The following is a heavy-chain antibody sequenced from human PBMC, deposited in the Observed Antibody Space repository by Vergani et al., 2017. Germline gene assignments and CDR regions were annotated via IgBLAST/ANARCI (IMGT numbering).Heavy chain of an antibody. D-gene: IGHD6-13*01. Sequence: QVQLQESGPGLVKPSETLSLTCAVSGYSISSGYYWGWIRQPPGKGLEWIGSIYHSGSTYNPSLKSRVTISVDTSKNQFSLKLSSVTAADTAVYYCARSRQQLVRGYNWFDPWGQGTLVTVSS. V-gene: IGHV4-38-2*01. CDR2: IYHSGST. CDR1: GYSISSGYY. J-gene: IGHJ5*02. CDR3: ARSRQQLVRGYNWFDP.